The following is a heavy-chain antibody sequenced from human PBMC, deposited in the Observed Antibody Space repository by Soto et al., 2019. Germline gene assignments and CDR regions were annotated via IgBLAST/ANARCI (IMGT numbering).Heavy chain of an antibody. CDR3: ARDRAADIVVVPAALDY. Sequence: QVQLVQSGAEVKKPGASVKVSCKASGYTFTSYGISWVRQAPGQGLEWMGWISAYNGNTNYAQKLQGRVTMTTVTSTSTAYMELRSLRSDDTAVYYCARDRAADIVVVPAALDYWGQGTLVTVSS. V-gene: IGHV1-18*01. J-gene: IGHJ4*02. CDR2: ISAYNGNT. CDR1: GYTFTSYG. D-gene: IGHD2-2*01.